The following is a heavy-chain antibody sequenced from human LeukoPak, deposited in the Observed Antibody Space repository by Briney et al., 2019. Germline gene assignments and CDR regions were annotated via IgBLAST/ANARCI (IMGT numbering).Heavy chain of an antibody. V-gene: IGHV3-74*01. D-gene: IGHD2/OR15-2a*01. Sequence: GGSLRLSCAASGNYWMHWVRQAPGKGLVWVSHIDSDGSWTSYADSVKGRFTISKDNAKNTVYLQMNSLRAEDTAVYYCVSFYETYWGRGTLVTVSS. CDR3: VSFYETY. CDR1: GNYW. CDR2: IDSDGSWT. J-gene: IGHJ4*02.